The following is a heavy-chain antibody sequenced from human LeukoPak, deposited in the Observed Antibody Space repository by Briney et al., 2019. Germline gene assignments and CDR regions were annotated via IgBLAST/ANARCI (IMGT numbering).Heavy chain of an antibody. CDR2: ISAYNGNT. CDR1: GYTFTSYS. V-gene: IGHV1-18*01. CDR3: ERGPCFDL. Sequence: ASAKVSCTASGYTFTSYSICWVRQAPGQGLEWMGWISAYNGNTNYAQKLQGRVTLTTDTSTSTDYMELRSLRSVYTGVDYCERGPCFDLWGQGTLVTVSS. J-gene: IGHJ5*02.